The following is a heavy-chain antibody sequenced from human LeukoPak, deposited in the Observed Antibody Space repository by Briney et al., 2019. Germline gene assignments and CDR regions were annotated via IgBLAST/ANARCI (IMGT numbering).Heavy chain of an antibody. CDR1: GFTFSSYG. CDR3: AKDREGTFGVVTDYYFDY. J-gene: IGHJ4*02. V-gene: IGHV3-33*06. D-gene: IGHD3-3*01. CDR2: IWCDGSNK. Sequence: GGSLRLSCAASGFTFSSYGMHWVRQAPGKGLEWVAVIWCDGSNKYYADSVKGRFTISRDNSKNTLYLQMNSLRAEDTAVYYCAKDREGTFGVVTDYYFDYWGQGTLVTVSS.